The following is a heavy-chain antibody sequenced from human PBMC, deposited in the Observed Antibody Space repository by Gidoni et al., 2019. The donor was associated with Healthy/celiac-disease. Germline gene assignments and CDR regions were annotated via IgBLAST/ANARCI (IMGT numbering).Heavy chain of an antibody. D-gene: IGHD5-18*01. J-gene: IGHJ4*02. Sequence: EVQLLESGGGLVQPGGSLRLSCAASGFTFSSYAMSWVRQAPGKGLEWVAAISGRGGSTYYADSVKGRFTISRDNSKNTLYLQMNSLRAEDTAVYYCAKGGEDTAMAGYFDYWGQGTLVTVSS. CDR2: ISGRGGST. V-gene: IGHV3-23*01. CDR1: GFTFSSYA. CDR3: AKGGEDTAMAGYFDY.